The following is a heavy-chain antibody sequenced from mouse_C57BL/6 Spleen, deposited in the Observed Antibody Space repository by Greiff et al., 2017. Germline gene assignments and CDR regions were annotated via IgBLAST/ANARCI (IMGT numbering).Heavy chain of an antibody. J-gene: IGHJ4*01. CDR1: GYTFTSYW. CDR2: INPSNGGT. Sequence: VQLQQSGTELVKPGASVKLSCKASGYTFTSYWMHWVKQRPGQGLEWIGNINPSNGGTNYNEKFKSKATLTVDKASSTAYMQLSSLTSEDSAVYYCARSLYGNYAMDYWGQGTSVTGSS. D-gene: IGHD2-1*01. CDR3: ARSLYGNYAMDY. V-gene: IGHV1-53*01.